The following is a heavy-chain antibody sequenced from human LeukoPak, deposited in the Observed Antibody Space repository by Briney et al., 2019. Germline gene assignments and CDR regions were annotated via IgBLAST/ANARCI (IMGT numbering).Heavy chain of an antibody. Sequence: ASVKVSCKASGYTFTSYGISWVRQAPGQGLEWMGWISAYNGNTNYAQKLQGRVTMTTDTSTNTAYMELRSLRPDDTAVYYCAREWFGELLGASWDYWGQGTLVTVSS. V-gene: IGHV1-18*01. J-gene: IGHJ4*02. D-gene: IGHD3-10*01. CDR2: ISAYNGNT. CDR3: AREWFGELLGASWDY. CDR1: GYTFTSYG.